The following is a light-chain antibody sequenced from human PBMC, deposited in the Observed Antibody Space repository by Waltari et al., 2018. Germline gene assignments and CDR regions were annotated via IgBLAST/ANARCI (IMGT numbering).Light chain of an antibody. J-gene: IGLJ1*01. CDR1: GSDVGGYIY. V-gene: IGLV2-11*01. Sequence: QSALTQPRSVSGSPGQSVTISCTGSGSDVGGYIYVSWYHHHPGRAPKGVIYDVDKRPSGVPDRFSGSQSGKTASLTISGLQAEDEGDYCCSYAGRYTFVFGSGTRVTVL. CDR3: CSYAGRYTFV. CDR2: DVD.